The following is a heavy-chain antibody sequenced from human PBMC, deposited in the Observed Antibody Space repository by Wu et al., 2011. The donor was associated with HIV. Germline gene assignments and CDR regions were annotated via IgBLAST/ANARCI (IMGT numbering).Heavy chain of an antibody. Sequence: HLVQSGAEVKKPGTTMKISCKVSGFTFKDYFMYWLRQAPGKGLEWLGLIDPEYNEALYAEGFRDRITITADTSKDTTYVELSSLRSEDSAMYYCATTLTKTXPGGSRTPSTFVAVFDYWGQGTLVTVSS. CDR1: GFTFKDYF. D-gene: IGHD4/OR15-4a*01. V-gene: IGHV1-69-2*01. CDR3: ATTLTKTXPGGSRTPSTFVAVFDY. J-gene: IGHJ4*02. CDR2: IDPEYNEA.